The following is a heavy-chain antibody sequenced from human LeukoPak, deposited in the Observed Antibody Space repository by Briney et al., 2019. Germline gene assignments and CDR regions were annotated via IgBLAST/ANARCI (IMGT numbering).Heavy chain of an antibody. CDR2: IYYSGST. J-gene: IGHJ5*02. Sequence: SETLSLTCTVSGGSISSSSYYWGWIRQPPGKGLEWIGSIYYSGSTYYNPSLKSRVTISVDTSKNQFSLKLSSVTAADTAVYYCAREEYQLLYGPYNWFDPWDQGTLVTVSS. D-gene: IGHD2-2*02. V-gene: IGHV4-39*07. CDR3: AREEYQLLYGPYNWFDP. CDR1: GGSISSSSYY.